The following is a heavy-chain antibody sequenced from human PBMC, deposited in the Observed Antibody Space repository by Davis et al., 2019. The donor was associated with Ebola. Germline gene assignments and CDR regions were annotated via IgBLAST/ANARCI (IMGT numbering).Heavy chain of an antibody. D-gene: IGHD3-10*01. CDR3: ARGLLWFGELSFYYFDY. Sequence: MPSETLSLTCTVSGGSISSSSYYWGWIRQPPGKGLEWIGSIYYSGSTYYNPSLKSRVTISVDTSKNQFSLKLSSVTAADTAVYYCARGLLWFGELSFYYFDYWGQGTLVTVSS. J-gene: IGHJ4*02. V-gene: IGHV4-39*07. CDR1: GGSISSSSYY. CDR2: IYYSGST.